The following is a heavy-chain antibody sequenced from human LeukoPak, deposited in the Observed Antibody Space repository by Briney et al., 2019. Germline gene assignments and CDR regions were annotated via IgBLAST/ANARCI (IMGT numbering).Heavy chain of an antibody. V-gene: IGHV1-69*13. D-gene: IGHD4-11*01. CDR2: IIPIFGTA. J-gene: IGHJ6*03. CDR1: GGTFSSYA. Sequence: GASVKVSCKASGGTFSSYAISWVRQAPGQGLEWMGGIIPIFGTANYAQKFQGRVTITADESTSTAYMELSSLRSEDTAVYYCASRGSDDYSNYGDYYYYMDVWGKGTTVTVSS. CDR3: ASRGSDDYSNYGDYYYYMDV.